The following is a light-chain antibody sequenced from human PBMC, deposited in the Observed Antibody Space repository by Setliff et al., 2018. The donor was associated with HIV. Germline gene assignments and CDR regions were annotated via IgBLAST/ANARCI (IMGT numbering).Light chain of an antibody. V-gene: IGLV7-46*01. Sequence: QAVVTQEPSLTVSPGGTVTLTCGSSTGAVTSGHYPYWFQQKPGQAPRTLIYDTTNKHSWTPARFSGSLLGDKAALTLSGAQPEGEAEYYCLLSYSGASGVFGTGTKVTVL. CDR2: DTT. CDR3: LLSYSGASGV. CDR1: TGAVTSGHY. J-gene: IGLJ1*01.